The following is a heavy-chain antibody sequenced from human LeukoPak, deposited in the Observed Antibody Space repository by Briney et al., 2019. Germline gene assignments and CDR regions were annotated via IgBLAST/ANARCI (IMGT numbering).Heavy chain of an antibody. D-gene: IGHD5-18*01. V-gene: IGHV4-34*01. Sequence: PSETLSLTCAVYGGSFSGYYWSWIRQPPGKGLEWIGEINHSGSTNYNPSLKSRVTISVDTSKNQFSLKLNSVTAADTAVYYCAGRGYTYGLWGQGTLVTVSS. CDR1: GGSFSGYY. CDR2: INHSGST. CDR3: AGRGYTYGL. J-gene: IGHJ4*02.